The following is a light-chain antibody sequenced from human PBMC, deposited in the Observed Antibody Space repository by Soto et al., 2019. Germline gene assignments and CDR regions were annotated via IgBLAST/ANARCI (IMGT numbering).Light chain of an antibody. CDR2: DSS. CDR3: QQRSDWPLT. CDR1: QSVSSQ. Sequence: EIVLTQSPATLSLSPGERATLSCRASQSVSSQLAWYQQKPGQAPRLLIYDSSNRATGIPVRFSGSGSGTDFTLTINSLEPEDFAVYYCQQRSDWPLTFGGGTKVEIK. J-gene: IGKJ4*01. V-gene: IGKV3-11*01.